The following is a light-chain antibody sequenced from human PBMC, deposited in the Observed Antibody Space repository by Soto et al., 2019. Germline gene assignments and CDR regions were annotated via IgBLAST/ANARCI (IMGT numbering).Light chain of an antibody. CDR2: EVY. Sequence: QSALTQPPSASGSPGQSVTISCTGTSSDIGGHNYVSWYQQHPGKAPKLIIYEVYKRPSGVPDRFSGSRSGNTASLTVSGLQAEDEADYYCNSYAGSIVVFGAGTKLTVL. V-gene: IGLV2-8*01. CDR1: SSDIGGHNY. CDR3: NSYAGSIVV. J-gene: IGLJ2*01.